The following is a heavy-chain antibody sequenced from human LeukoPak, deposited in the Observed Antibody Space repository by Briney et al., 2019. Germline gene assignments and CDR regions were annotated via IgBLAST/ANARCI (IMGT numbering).Heavy chain of an antibody. CDR3: AREVIAVAGSRFDY. CDR2: IYYSGST. V-gene: IGHV4-59*01. CDR1: GGSISSYY. D-gene: IGHD6-19*01. J-gene: IGHJ4*02. Sequence: SETLSLTCTVSGGSISSYYWGWIRQPPGKGLEWIGYIYYSGSTNYNPSLKSRVTISVDTSKNQFSLKLSSVTAADTAVYYCAREVIAVAGSRFDYWGQGTLSPSPQ.